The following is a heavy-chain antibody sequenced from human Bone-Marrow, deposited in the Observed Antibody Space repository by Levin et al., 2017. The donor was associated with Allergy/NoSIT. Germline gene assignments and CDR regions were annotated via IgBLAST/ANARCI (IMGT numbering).Heavy chain of an antibody. J-gene: IGHJ6*03. CDR2: IYSGGST. CDR3: ARPTDAVYYYYMDV. Sequence: GGSLRLSCTASGLTVSSNFMSWVRQAPGKGLEWVSLIYSGGSTFYADSVKGRFTVSRDNSKNTLYLRMNSLKPEDTAVYFCARPTDAVYYYYMDVWGRGTTVTVSS. CDR1: GLTVSSNF. V-gene: IGHV3-53*01.